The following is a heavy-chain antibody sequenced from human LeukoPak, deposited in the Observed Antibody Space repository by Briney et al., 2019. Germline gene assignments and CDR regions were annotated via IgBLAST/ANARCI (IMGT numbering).Heavy chain of an antibody. CDR3: ARIKQLRLPATFDY. CDR2: IWYDGSNK. V-gene: IGHV3-33*01. CDR1: GFTFSSYG. J-gene: IGHJ4*02. D-gene: IGHD5-12*01. Sequence: GGSLRLSCAASGFTFSSYGMHWVRQAPGKGLEWVAVIWYDGSNKYYADSVKGRFTISRDNSKTSLYLQMNSLRAEDTAVYFCARIKQLRLPATFDYWGQGTLVTVSS.